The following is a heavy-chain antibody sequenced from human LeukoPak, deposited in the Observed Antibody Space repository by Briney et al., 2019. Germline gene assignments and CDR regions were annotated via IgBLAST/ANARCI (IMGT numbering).Heavy chain of an antibody. Sequence: GGSLRLSCAASGFTFSSYGMHWVRQAPGKGLEWVAFIRYDGSNKYYADSVKGRFTISRDNSKNTLYLQMNSLRAEDTAVYYCATFAQLENDYWGQGTLVTVSS. CDR2: IRYDGSNK. J-gene: IGHJ4*02. CDR3: ATFAQLENDY. V-gene: IGHV3-30*02. CDR1: GFTFSSYG. D-gene: IGHD6-13*01.